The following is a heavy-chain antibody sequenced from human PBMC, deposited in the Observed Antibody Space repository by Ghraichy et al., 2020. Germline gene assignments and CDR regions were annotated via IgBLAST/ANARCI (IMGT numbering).Heavy chain of an antibody. Sequence: GGSLRLSCAASGFTFSSYSMNWVRQAPGKGLEWVSSISSSSSYIYYADSVKGRFTISRDNAKNSLYLQMNSLGAEDTAVYYCARDRPRAFRIAAASHTGMDVWGQGTTVTVSS. V-gene: IGHV3-21*01. CDR3: ARDRPRAFRIAAASHTGMDV. CDR2: ISSSSSYI. CDR1: GFTFSSYS. D-gene: IGHD6-13*01. J-gene: IGHJ6*02.